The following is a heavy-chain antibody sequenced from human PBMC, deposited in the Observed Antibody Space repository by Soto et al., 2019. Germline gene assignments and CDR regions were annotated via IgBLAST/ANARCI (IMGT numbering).Heavy chain of an antibody. Sequence: APVKVSCKASGGTFSSYAISWVRQAPGQGLEWMGGIIPIFGIANYAQKFQGRVTITADESTSTAYMELSRLRSEDTAVYYCARVGLDCSGGSCYSLSNYYYYGMDVWGQGTTVTVSS. V-gene: IGHV1-69*13. CDR1: GGTFSSYA. J-gene: IGHJ6*02. CDR2: IIPIFGIA. CDR3: ARVGLDCSGGSCYSLSNYYYYGMDV. D-gene: IGHD2-15*01.